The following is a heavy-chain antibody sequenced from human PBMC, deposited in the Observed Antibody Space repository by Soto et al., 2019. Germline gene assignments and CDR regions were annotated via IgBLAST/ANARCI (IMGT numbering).Heavy chain of an antibody. CDR2: IYYSGST. D-gene: IGHD4-17*01. V-gene: IGHV4-30-4*01. Sequence: PSETLSLTCTVSGGSISSGDYYWSWIRQPPGKGLEWIGYIYYSGSTYYNPSLNSRVTISVDTSKNQFSLKLSSVTAADSAVYYCARVDGGWFDPWGQGTLVTVSS. J-gene: IGHJ5*02. CDR3: ARVDGGWFDP. CDR1: GGSISSGDYY.